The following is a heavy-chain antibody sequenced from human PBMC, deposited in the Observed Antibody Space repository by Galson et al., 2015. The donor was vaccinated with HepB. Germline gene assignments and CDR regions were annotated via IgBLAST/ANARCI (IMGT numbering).Heavy chain of an antibody. V-gene: IGHV3-23*01. Sequence: SLRLSFAASGFTFSSLGMTWVRQAPGKGLECVSAIGVNAGSTDYADSVKGRFTISRDNSKNMLYLQMNNLRAEDTAVYYCAKGTTNIDYWGQGTLVTVSS. J-gene: IGHJ4*02. D-gene: IGHD1-1*01. CDR3: AKGTTNIDY. CDR1: GFTFSSLG. CDR2: IGVNAGST.